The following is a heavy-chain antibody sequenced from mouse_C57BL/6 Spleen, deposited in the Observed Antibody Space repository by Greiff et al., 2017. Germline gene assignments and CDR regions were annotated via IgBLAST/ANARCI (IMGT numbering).Heavy chain of an antibody. D-gene: IGHD2-14*01. CDR3: ARGYDGYAMDY. CDR2: IDPSDSYT. Sequence: VQLQQPGAELVMPGASVKLSCKASGYTFTSYWMHWVKQRPGQGLEWIGEIDPSDSYTNYNQKFKGKSTLTVDKSSSTAYMQLSSLTSEDSAVYYGARGYDGYAMDYWGQGTSVTVSS. J-gene: IGHJ4*01. V-gene: IGHV1-69*01. CDR1: GYTFTSYW.